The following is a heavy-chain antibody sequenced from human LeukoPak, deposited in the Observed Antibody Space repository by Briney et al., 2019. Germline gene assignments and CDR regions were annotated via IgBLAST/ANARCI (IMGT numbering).Heavy chain of an antibody. V-gene: IGHV3-48*03. Sequence: PGGSLRLSCVASGFTLSTFEMNWVRQAPGKGLEWISYISSRGTSIYYADSVRGRYSISRDNANNSLSLQMNSLRVEDTAVYYCATLRWGSGRYAGDYWGQGILVTVSS. CDR2: ISSRGTSI. D-gene: IGHD1-26*01. J-gene: IGHJ4*02. CDR3: ATLRWGSGRYAGDY. CDR1: GFTLSTFE.